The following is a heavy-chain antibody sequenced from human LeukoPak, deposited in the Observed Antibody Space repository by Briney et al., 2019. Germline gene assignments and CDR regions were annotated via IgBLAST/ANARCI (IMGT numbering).Heavy chain of an antibody. D-gene: IGHD3-10*01. Sequence: PGGSLRSSCGAAGVTVSSNYMSWVRQAAGEGVELVSVSYSGGSTYYADSVKGRFTISRDNSKNPLYLQMHSLRAEDTAVYYCARGDPFGSGPSPAYLDYWGQGTLVTVSS. CDR3: ARGDPFGSGPSPAYLDY. CDR1: GVTVSSNY. J-gene: IGHJ4*02. CDR2: SYSGGST. V-gene: IGHV3-53*01.